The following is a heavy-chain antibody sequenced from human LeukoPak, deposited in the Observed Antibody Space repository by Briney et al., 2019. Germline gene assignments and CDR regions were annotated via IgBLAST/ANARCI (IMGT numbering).Heavy chain of an antibody. D-gene: IGHD2-2*01. CDR2: SCCSGST. J-gene: IGHJ6*03. CDR1: GGSISSSSYY. Sequence: SETLSLTCTVSGGSISSSSYYWGWIRQPPGKGREWIGSSCCSGSTYYNPSLQSRVPISVDTSKNQFSLKLSYVTDADTAVYYCAGLYCSSTSCYYMDVWGKGTTVTVSS. V-gene: IGHV4-39*07. CDR3: AGLYCSSTSCYYMDV.